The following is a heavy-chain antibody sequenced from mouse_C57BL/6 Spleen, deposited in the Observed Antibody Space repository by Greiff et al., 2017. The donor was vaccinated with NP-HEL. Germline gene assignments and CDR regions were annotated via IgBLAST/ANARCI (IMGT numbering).Heavy chain of an antibody. V-gene: IGHV1-52*01. CDR1: GYTFTSYW. Sequence: VQLQQPGAELVRPGSSVKLSCKASGYTFTSYWMHWVKQRPIQGLEWIGNIDPSDSETHYNQKFKGKATLTVDKSSSTAYMQLSSLTSEDSAVYYCARGIYYYGSSGAMDYWGQGTSVTVSS. CDR3: ARGIYYYGSSGAMDY. CDR2: IDPSDSET. J-gene: IGHJ4*01. D-gene: IGHD1-1*01.